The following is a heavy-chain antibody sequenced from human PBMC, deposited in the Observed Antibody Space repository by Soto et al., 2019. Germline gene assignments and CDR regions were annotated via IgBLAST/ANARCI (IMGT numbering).Heavy chain of an antibody. Sequence: SETLSLTCTVSGGSISGSSYYWGWIRQPPGKGLGWMGSIYYSGSTQYNPSLKSRVTISVDTSKNQFSLKLSSVTAADTAVYYCARTIYCSAGSCYRYDPWGQGTLVTVS. CDR2: IYYSGST. D-gene: IGHD2-15*01. CDR1: GGSISGSSYY. CDR3: ARTIYCSAGSCYRYDP. V-gene: IGHV4-39*01. J-gene: IGHJ5*02.